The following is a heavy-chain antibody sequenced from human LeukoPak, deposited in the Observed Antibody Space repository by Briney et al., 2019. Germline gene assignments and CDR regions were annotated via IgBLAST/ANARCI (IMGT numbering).Heavy chain of an antibody. CDR2: IYYSGST. V-gene: IGHV4-30-4*01. CDR3: ARVRIYYYDSSGTWTGLPVGMDV. CDR1: GGSISSGDYY. Sequence: SQTLSLTCTVSGGSISSGDYYWSWIRQPPGKGLEWIGYIYYSGSTYHNPSLKSRVTISVDTSKNQFSLKLSSVTAADTAVYYCARVRIYYYDSSGTWTGLPVGMDVWGQGTTVTVSS. D-gene: IGHD3-22*01. J-gene: IGHJ6*02.